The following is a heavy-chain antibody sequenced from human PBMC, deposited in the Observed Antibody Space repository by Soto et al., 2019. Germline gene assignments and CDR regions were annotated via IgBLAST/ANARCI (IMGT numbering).Heavy chain of an antibody. CDR1: GDSISNSRFY. Sequence: PSETLSLTCSVSGDSISNSRFYWAWIRQPPGEGLEWIGSIYHTGNAYYKPSLKNRVTISVDTSKNQFSLKLTSVTAADTAVYFCVSHRNYIVVSGSFFDYWSQGTLVTVSS. CDR3: VSHRNYIVVSGSFFDY. CDR2: IYHTGNA. J-gene: IGHJ4*02. D-gene: IGHD6-19*01. V-gene: IGHV4-39*01.